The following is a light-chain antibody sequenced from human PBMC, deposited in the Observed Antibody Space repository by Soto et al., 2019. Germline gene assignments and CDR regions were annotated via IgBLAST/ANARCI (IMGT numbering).Light chain of an antibody. V-gene: IGKV1-13*02. Sequence: AIQLTQSPSSLSASVGDRVTITCRASQGISTLLAWYQQKPGKAPKVLIYESSLLQSGVPSRFSGSGSGTDFTLTISSLQPEDFATYYCQHFKSFPITCGQGTRREIK. CDR3: QHFKSFPIT. CDR2: ESS. J-gene: IGKJ5*01. CDR1: QGISTL.